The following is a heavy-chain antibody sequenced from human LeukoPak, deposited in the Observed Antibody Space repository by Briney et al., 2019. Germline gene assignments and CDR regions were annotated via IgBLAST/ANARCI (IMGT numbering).Heavy chain of an antibody. CDR3: TRHSSSWYTVDY. J-gene: IGHJ4*02. CDR1: GFTFSSFA. Sequence: PGGSLRLSCAASGFTFSSFAMSWFRQAPGKGLEWVGFIRSKAYGGTTEYAASVKGRFTISRDDSKSIAYLQMNSLKTEDTAVYYCTRHSSSWYTVDYWGQGTLVTVSS. D-gene: IGHD6-13*01. CDR2: IRSKAYGGTT. V-gene: IGHV3-49*03.